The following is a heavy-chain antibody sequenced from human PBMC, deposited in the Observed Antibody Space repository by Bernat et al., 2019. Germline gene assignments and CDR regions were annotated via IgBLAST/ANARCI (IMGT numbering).Heavy chain of an antibody. V-gene: IGHV3-30*18. Sequence: QVQLVESGGGVVQPGRSLRLSCAASGFTFSSYGMHWVRQAPGKGLEWVAVISYDGSNKYYADSVKGRFTISRDNSKNTLYLQMNSLRAEDTAVYYCAKDQVWFRELSAYYYYYYMDVWGKGISVTVS. J-gene: IGHJ6*03. CDR1: GFTFSSYG. CDR3: AKDQVWFRELSAYYYYYYMDV. D-gene: IGHD3-10*01. CDR2: ISYDGSNK.